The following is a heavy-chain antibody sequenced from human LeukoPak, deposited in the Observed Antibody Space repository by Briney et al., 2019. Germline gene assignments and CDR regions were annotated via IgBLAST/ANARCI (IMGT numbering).Heavy chain of an antibody. CDR3: AKRGPYSSGWTNFDY. CDR2: ISGSGGST. CDR1: GFTFSDYY. Sequence: PGGSLRLSCAASGFTFSDYYMSWVRQAPGKGLEWVSAISGSGGSTYYADSVKGRFTISRDNSKNTLYLQMNSLRAEDTAVYYCAKRGPYSSGWTNFDYWGQGTLVTVSS. J-gene: IGHJ4*02. V-gene: IGHV3-23*01. D-gene: IGHD6-19*01.